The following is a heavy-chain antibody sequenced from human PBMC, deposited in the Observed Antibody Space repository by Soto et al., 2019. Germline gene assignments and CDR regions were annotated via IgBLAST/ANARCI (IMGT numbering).Heavy chain of an antibody. CDR1: GFIFRNFG. CDR2: ISGDGNDK. CDR3: VQGASTAHQPLDS. V-gene: IGHV3-30*03. Sequence: QVQLVESGGGVVQPGRSLRLSCAASGFIFRNFGMHWVRRAPGKGLEWVATISGDGNDKYYPDSMKGRFTISRDNFNNTLYPQLNSLRPEDTAVYHCVQGASTAHQPLDSWGQGVLVNVSS. D-gene: IGHD1-26*01. J-gene: IGHJ4*02.